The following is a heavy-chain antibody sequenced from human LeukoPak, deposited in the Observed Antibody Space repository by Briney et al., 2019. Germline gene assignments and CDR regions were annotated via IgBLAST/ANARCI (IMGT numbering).Heavy chain of an antibody. CDR3: ARVGRLQYGDYVAFDY. CDR2: ISVSGTTM. CDR1: GFTFTDYY. Sequence: GGSLRLSCATSGFTFTDYYMSWIRQAPGKGLEWVSYISVSGTTMYYADSVKDRFTLSRDNAKNSLYLQMNSLRAEDTAVYYCARVGRLQYGDYVAFDYWGQGALVTVSS. V-gene: IGHV3-11*01. D-gene: IGHD4-17*01. J-gene: IGHJ4*02.